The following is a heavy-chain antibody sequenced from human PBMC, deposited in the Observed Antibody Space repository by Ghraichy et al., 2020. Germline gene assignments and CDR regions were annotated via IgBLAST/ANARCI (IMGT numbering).Heavy chain of an antibody. CDR2: ISAYNGNT. CDR3: ARRYGDYANYYYYYGMDV. Sequence: ASVKVSCKASGYTFTSYGISWVRQAPGQGLEWMGWISAYNGNTNYAQKLQGRVTMTTDTSTSTAYMELRSLRSDDTAVYYCARRYGDYANYYYYYGMDVWGQGTTVTVSS. J-gene: IGHJ6*02. D-gene: IGHD4-17*01. V-gene: IGHV1-18*04. CDR1: GYTFTSYG.